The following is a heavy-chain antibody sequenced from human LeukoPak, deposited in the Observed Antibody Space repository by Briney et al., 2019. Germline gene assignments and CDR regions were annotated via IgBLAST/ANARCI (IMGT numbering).Heavy chain of an antibody. CDR1: GFSFSNYA. J-gene: IGHJ4*02. V-gene: IGHV3-23*01. D-gene: IGHD3-16*01. Sequence: GGSLRLSCAASGFSFSNYAMSWVRQAPARGPEWVSSFRGNGETFYADSVKGRCTLSRDDSRNTVYLQLNDLRAEDTAIYYCAKASLVSNADAVWWGQGTQVTVSS. CDR2: FRGNGET. CDR3: AKASLVSNADAVW.